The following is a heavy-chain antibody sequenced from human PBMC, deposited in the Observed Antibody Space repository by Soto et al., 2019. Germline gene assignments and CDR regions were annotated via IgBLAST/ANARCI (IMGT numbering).Heavy chain of an antibody. D-gene: IGHD3-16*01. Sequence: QVQLVESGGGVVQPGRSLRLSCAASGFSFSGYGMEWVRQAPGRGLEWVALIWSDGSKKYFADSVKGRFTISRDNSKNIVYLEMHGLRVEDTAVYFCAREEEVWTPIFEYWGQGTPVTVSS. J-gene: IGHJ4*02. CDR1: GFSFSGYG. CDR2: IWSDGSKK. CDR3: AREEEVWTPIFEY. V-gene: IGHV3-33*01.